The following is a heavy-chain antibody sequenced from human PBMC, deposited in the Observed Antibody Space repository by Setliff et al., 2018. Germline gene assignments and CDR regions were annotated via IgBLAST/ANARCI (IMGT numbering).Heavy chain of an antibody. CDR2: ISVYSGNT. D-gene: IGHD2-8*02. V-gene: IGHV1-18*04. CDR1: GVSIRSYY. CDR3: SRLVRYCTARTCQTASGAEI. Sequence: TCTVSGVSIRSYYWSWIRQPPGKGLEWIGWISVYSGNTNYAQKLQGRVTMTTDTSTSTAYMELRSLTPDDTAVYYCSRLVRYCTARTCQTASGAEIWGQGTLVTVSS. J-gene: IGHJ4*02.